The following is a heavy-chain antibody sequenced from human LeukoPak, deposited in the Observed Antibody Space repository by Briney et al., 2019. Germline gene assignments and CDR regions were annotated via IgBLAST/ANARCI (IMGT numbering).Heavy chain of an antibody. CDR1: GFTFSSCS. D-gene: IGHD2-21*02. J-gene: IGHJ3*02. CDR3: ARDREDCGGDCYDAFVI. Sequence: GGSLRLSCAASGFTFSSCSINWVRQAPGKGLEWVSSISSSSSYIYYADSVKGRFTISRDNAKNSLYLQMNSLRAEDTAVYYCARDREDCGGDCYDAFVIWGQGTMVTVSS. CDR2: ISSSSSYI. V-gene: IGHV3-21*01.